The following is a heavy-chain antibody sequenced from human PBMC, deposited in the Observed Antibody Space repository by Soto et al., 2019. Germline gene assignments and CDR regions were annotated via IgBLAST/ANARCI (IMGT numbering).Heavy chain of an antibody. J-gene: IGHJ4*02. CDR1: GFIFSNNG. V-gene: IGHV3-30*03. CDR2: MSYDGSAK. D-gene: IGHD6-6*01. Sequence: QVQLVESGGGVVQPGRSLRLSCAGSGFIFSNNGMHWFRQAPGKGLEWVAFMSYDGSAKFYAYSVKGRFTISRDNSKSTLFLHMSNLRAEDTAMYYCAIARVADAALDHWGQGTLVTVSS. CDR3: AIARVADAALDH.